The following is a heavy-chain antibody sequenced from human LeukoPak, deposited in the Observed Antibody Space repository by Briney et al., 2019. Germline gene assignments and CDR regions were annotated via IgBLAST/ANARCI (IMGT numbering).Heavy chain of an antibody. D-gene: IGHD4-4*01. V-gene: IGHV3-23*01. CDR3: ARVYRKRFDY. CDR2: FSGSGGST. J-gene: IGHJ4*02. CDR1: GFTFSSYA. Sequence: GGSLRLSCAASGFTFSSYAMSWVRQAPGKGLEWVSVFSGSGGSTYCADSVTGRFTISRDNSKNTLYLQMNSLRVEDTAVYFCARVYRKRFDYWGQGTLVTVSS.